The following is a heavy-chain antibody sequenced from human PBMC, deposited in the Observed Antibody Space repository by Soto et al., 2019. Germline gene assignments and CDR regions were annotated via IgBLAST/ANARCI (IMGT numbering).Heavy chain of an antibody. CDR1: GASISRYY. V-gene: IGHV4-59*08. J-gene: IGHJ4*02. D-gene: IGHD1-26*01. CDR3: ARRYGSAIDY. Sequence: SETLSLTCTVSGASISRYYWSWTRPSPEKGLEWIGYLYNTGSTIYNPSLKSRVTISVDTSKNQFSLKMNSVTAADTAVYYCARRYGSAIDYWGQGTLVTVSS. CDR2: LYNTGST.